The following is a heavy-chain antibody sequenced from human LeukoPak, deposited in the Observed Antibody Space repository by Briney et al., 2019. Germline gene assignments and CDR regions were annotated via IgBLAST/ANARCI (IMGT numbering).Heavy chain of an antibody. V-gene: IGHV3-30*03. Sequence: GRSLRLSCAASGXTFSSFGMHWVRQAPGKGLEWVAVISYDGSNKYYADSVKGRFTISRDNSQNTLYLQMNSLRAEDTAVYYCARPIVATNLDYWGQGTLVTVSS. CDR3: ARPIVATNLDY. J-gene: IGHJ4*02. CDR2: ISYDGSNK. CDR1: GXTFSSFG. D-gene: IGHD5-12*01.